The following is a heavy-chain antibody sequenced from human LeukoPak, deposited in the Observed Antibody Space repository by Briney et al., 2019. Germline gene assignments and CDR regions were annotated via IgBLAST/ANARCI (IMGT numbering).Heavy chain of an antibody. CDR2: MYHSGST. CDR1: GYSISSVYF. V-gene: IGHV4-38-2*02. Sequence: SETLSLTCTVSGYSISSVYFWGWIRQPPGKGLEWIGSMYHSGSTYYNPSLKSRVTISVNTSKNQFSLKLSSVTAADTAVYYCARDPFGIVGASDYWGQGTLVTVSS. D-gene: IGHD1-26*01. CDR3: ARDPFGIVGASDY. J-gene: IGHJ4*02.